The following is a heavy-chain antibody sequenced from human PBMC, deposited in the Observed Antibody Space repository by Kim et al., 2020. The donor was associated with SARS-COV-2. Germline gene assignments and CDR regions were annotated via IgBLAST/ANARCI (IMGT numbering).Heavy chain of an antibody. J-gene: IGHJ4*02. V-gene: IGHV4-59*09. Sequence: KSRVTISGDTAKNQFSLKLSSVTAADTAVYYCARGVGLWFGELLSPYFDYWGQGTLVTVSS. D-gene: IGHD3-10*01. CDR3: ARGVGLWFGELLSPYFDY.